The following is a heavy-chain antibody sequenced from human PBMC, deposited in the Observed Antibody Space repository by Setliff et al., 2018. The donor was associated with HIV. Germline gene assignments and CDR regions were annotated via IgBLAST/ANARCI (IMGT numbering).Heavy chain of an antibody. J-gene: IGHJ5*02. D-gene: IGHD2-2*01. Sequence: SETLSLTCTVSGASISSHYWSWIRQPPGKGLEWIGNVYYRGSTNYNPSLKSRVTISVDTSKNHFSLKLSSVTAADTAVYYCARVPAALERWFDPWGQGTLVTVS. V-gene: IGHV4-59*11. CDR3: ARVPAALERWFDP. CDR1: GASISSHY. CDR2: VYYRGST.